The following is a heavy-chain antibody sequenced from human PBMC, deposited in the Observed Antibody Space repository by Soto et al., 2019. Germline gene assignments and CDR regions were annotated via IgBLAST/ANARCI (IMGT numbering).Heavy chain of an antibody. V-gene: IGHV1-18*01. J-gene: IGHJ4*02. Sequence: QVQLVQSGAEVKKPGASVKVSCKASGYTFTSYGISWVRQAPGQGLEWMGWISAYNGNTNYAQKVQGRVTMTTDTSTSTAYMELRSLRSDDTAVYYCARDVLWFGEPIGPLLDYWGQGTLVTVSS. CDR1: GYTFTSYG. CDR2: ISAYNGNT. D-gene: IGHD3-10*01. CDR3: ARDVLWFGEPIGPLLDY.